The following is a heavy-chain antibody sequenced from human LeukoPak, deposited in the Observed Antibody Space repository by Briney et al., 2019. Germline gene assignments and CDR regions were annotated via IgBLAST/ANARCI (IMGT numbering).Heavy chain of an antibody. Sequence: SETLSLTCAVYGGSFSGYYWSWIRQPPGKGLEWIGEINHSGSTNYNPSLKSRVTISVDTSKNQFSLKLSSVTAADTAVYYCARRHYYDSSGYYNYYYYCYMDVWGKGTTVTVSS. CDR3: ARRHYYDSSGYYNYYYYCYMDV. CDR2: INHSGST. D-gene: IGHD3-22*01. CDR1: GGSFSGYY. V-gene: IGHV4-34*01. J-gene: IGHJ6*03.